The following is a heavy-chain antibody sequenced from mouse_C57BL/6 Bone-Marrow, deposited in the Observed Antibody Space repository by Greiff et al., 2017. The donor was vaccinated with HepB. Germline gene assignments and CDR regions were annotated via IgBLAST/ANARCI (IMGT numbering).Heavy chain of an antibody. CDR3: ARRGRSWFAY. J-gene: IGHJ3*01. CDR1: GYTFTSYG. CDR2: IYPRSGNN. V-gene: IGHV1-81*01. Sequence: QVHVKQSGAELARPGASVKLSCKASGYTFTSYGISWVKQRTGQGLEWIGEIYPRSGNNYYNEKFKCKATLTADKSSSTAYMELRSLTSEDSAVYVCARRGRSWFAYWGQGTLVTVSA.